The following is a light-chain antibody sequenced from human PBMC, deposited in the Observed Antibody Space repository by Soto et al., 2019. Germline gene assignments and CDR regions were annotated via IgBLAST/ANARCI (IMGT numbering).Light chain of an antibody. Sequence: EIVLTQSPGTLSLSPGERATLSCRASQSISSSYLAWYQQKPGQAPRLVIYGASSMATGNPDRFSGSGSGTDFTLTISRLEPEDFAVYYCQQYGSSPQTFGQGTKVEIK. V-gene: IGKV3-20*01. CDR1: QSISSSY. CDR2: GAS. J-gene: IGKJ1*01. CDR3: QQYGSSPQT.